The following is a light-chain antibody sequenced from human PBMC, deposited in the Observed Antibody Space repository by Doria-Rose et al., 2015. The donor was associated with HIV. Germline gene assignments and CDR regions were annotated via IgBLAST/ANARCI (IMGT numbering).Light chain of an antibody. CDR1: QGISNY. Sequence: DIQVTQSPSSLSASVGDRVTITCRASQGISNYLNWYQQKPGKAPRLLVYAASGLPGGVPSRFSGGGSRADFTLTISGLLPEDFAAYYCRQSHSTPQTCGQGTEVEIK. V-gene: IGKV1-39*01. J-gene: IGKJ2*01. CDR3: RQSHSTPQT. CDR2: AAS.